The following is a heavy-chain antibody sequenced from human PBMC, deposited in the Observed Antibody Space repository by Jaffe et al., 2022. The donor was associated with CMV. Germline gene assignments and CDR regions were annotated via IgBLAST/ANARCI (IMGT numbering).Heavy chain of an antibody. CDR3: ARASITMVRGVIVYYYGMDV. D-gene: IGHD3-10*01. J-gene: IGHJ6*02. V-gene: IGHV4-4*07. CDR2: IYTSGST. CDR1: GGSISSYY. Sequence: QVQLQESGPGLVKPSETLSLTCTVSGGSISSYYWSWIRQPAGKGLEWIGRIYTSGSTNYNPSLKSRVTMSVDTSKNQFSLKLSSVTAADTAVYYCARASITMVRGVIVYYYGMDVWGQGTTVTVSS.